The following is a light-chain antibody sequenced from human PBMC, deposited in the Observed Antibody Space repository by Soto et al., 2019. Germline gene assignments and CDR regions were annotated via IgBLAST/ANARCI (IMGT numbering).Light chain of an antibody. CDR3: LQRSNWPLT. J-gene: IGKJ4*01. Sequence: EIVLTQSPATLSLSPGERATLSCRASQSVSSYLAWYQQKPGQAPRLLIYGASTRATGIPARFSGSGSGTEFTLTISSLQSEDFAVYYCLQRSNWPLTFGGGTKVDIK. V-gene: IGKV3-11*01. CDR2: GAS. CDR1: QSVSSY.